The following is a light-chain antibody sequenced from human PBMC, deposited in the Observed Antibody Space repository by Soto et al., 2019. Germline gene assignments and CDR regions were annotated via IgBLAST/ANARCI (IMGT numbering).Light chain of an antibody. CDR3: QESYTRA. V-gene: IGKV1-39*01. CDR1: QNVRNY. Sequence: DILMTQSPSSLSASVGDRVTITCRASQNVRNYLNWYQKKSGEAPNLLIFAASTLQSGVPSRFSGSGAETEFTLTISSLQPEDFATYYCQESYTRAFGQGTVVEI. J-gene: IGKJ1*01. CDR2: AAS.